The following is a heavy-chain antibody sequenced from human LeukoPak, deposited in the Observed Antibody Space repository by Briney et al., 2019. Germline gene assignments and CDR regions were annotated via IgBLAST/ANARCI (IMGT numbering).Heavy chain of an antibody. CDR3: ARSSLGIAVAGTSFDY. CDR1: GGSISSSNW. CDR2: IYHSGST. Sequence: SGTLSLTCAVSGGSISSSNWWSWVRQPPGKELEWIGEIYHSGSTNYNPSLKSRVTISVDKSKNQFSLKLSSVTAADTAVYYCARSSLGIAVAGTSFDYWGQGTLVTVSS. J-gene: IGHJ4*02. V-gene: IGHV4-4*02. D-gene: IGHD6-19*01.